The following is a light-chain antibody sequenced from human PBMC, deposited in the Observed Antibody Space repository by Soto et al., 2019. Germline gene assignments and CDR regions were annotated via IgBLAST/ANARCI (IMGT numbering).Light chain of an antibody. Sequence: IVFTQSPSTLSLSPGERATLSCSASQSVSSYLAWYQQKPGQAPRLLIHGASTRATSNPGRFSGSGSGAEFTLTISSLQSEDFALYYCQQYYDLPPTFGQGTKVDIK. CDR3: QQYYDLPPT. J-gene: IGKJ1*01. V-gene: IGKV3-15*01. CDR2: GAS. CDR1: QSVSSY.